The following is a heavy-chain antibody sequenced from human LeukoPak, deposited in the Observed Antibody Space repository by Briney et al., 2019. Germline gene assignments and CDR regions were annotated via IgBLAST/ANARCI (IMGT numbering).Heavy chain of an antibody. J-gene: IGHJ3*02. CDR2: IKSKTDGGTT. V-gene: IGHV3-15*01. CDR3: TTDSRWLVTGAFDI. D-gene: IGHD6-19*01. CDR1: GFTFSNAW. Sequence: GGSLRLSCAASGFTFSNAWMSWVRQAPGKGLEWVGRIKSKTDGGTTDYAAPVKGRFTISRDDSKNTLYLQMNSLKTEDTAVYYCTTDSRWLVTGAFDIWGQGTMVTVSS.